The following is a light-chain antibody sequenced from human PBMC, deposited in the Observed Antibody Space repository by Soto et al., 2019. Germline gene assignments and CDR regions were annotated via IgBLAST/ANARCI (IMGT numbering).Light chain of an antibody. CDR2: EVS. J-gene: IGLJ1*01. Sequence: QSALTQPASVSGSPGQSITISCTGTSSDVGGYNYVSWYQQHPGKAPKLMISEVSHRPSGVSNRFSGSKSGNTASLTISGLQAEDEADYYCSSYTTSGTYVFGDGTKVTV. CDR3: SSYTTSGTYV. CDR1: SSDVGGYNY. V-gene: IGLV2-14*01.